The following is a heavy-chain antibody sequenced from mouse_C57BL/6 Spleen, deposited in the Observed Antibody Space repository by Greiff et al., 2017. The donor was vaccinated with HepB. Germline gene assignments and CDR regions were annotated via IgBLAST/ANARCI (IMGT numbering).Heavy chain of an antibody. Sequence: VKLQQPGAELVKPGASVKLSCKASGYTFTSYWMQWVKQRPGQGLEWIGEIDPSDSYTNYNQKFKGKATLTVDTSSSTAYMQLSSLTSEDSAVYYCARNYGSRKYFDVWGTGTTVTVSS. CDR2: IDPSDSYT. CDR3: ARNYGSRKYFDV. V-gene: IGHV1-50*01. D-gene: IGHD1-1*01. J-gene: IGHJ1*03. CDR1: GYTFTSYW.